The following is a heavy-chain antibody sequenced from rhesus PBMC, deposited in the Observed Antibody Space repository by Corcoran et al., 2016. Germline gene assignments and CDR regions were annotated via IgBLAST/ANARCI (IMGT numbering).Heavy chain of an antibody. V-gene: IGHV4-122*02. J-gene: IGHJ5-1*01. CDR1: GSSIRGDYYY. Sequence: QVQLQESGPGLVKPSETLSRTCAVSGSSIRGDYYYWTWLLPPPVKGLGWLGYITYCWSTSYNPSLKSRVTISRDTSKIQFSLKLSSVTAADTAVYYCARGDSYGYTRFDVWGAGVLVTVSS. CDR2: ITYCWST. CDR3: ARGDSYGYTRFDV. D-gene: IGHD5-36*01.